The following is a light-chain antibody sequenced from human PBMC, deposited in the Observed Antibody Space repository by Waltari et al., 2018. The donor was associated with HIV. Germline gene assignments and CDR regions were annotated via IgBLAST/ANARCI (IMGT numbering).Light chain of an antibody. CDR2: DVS. CDR1: SSDVGGYNY. CDR3: SSYTSSSTRV. J-gene: IGLJ3*02. V-gene: IGLV2-14*03. Sequence: QSALTQPASVSGSPGQSITIPCPGTSSDVGGYNYVSWYQRHPGKAPKLMIYDVSNRPSGVSNRFSGSKSGNTASLTISGLQAEDEADYYCSSYTSSSTRVFGGGTTVTVL.